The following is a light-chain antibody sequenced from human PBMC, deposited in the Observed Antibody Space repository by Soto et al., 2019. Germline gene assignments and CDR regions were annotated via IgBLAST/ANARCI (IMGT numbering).Light chain of an antibody. CDR1: QSVSSY. CDR2: DAS. V-gene: IGKV3-11*01. J-gene: IGKJ1*01. Sequence: EIELTQSPATLSLSPGERATLSCRASQSVSSYLAWYQQKPGQAPRLLIYDASNRATGIPARFSGSGSGTDFTLAISSLEPEDFAVYYCQQRSNWPWTFDQGTNVEIK. CDR3: QQRSNWPWT.